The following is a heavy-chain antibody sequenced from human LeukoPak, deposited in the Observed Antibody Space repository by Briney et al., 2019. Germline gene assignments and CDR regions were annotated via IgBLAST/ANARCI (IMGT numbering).Heavy chain of an antibody. CDR1: GYTFTGYY. D-gene: IGHD3-10*01. CDR2: INPNSGGT. J-gene: IGHJ3*02. CDR3: ARDRITMVRGAYDI. V-gene: IGHV1-2*02. Sequence: GASVKVSCKASGYTFTGYYMHWVRQAPGQGLEWMGWINPNSGGTSYAQKFQGRVTMTRDTSTSTVYMELSSLRSEDTAVYYCARDRITMVRGAYDIWGQGTMVTVPS.